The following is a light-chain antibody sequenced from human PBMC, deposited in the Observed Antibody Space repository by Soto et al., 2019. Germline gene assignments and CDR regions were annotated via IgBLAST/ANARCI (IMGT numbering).Light chain of an antibody. V-gene: IGLV1-40*01. J-gene: IGLJ3*02. Sequence: QSVLTQPPSVSGAPGQRVTISCTGSSSNIGAGYDVHWYQQLPGTAPKLLFYGNSNRPSGVPDRFSGSKSGTSASLAITGLQAEDEADYYCQSYDSSLSGWGFGGGTKLTVL. CDR2: GNS. CDR3: QSYDSSLSGWG. CDR1: SSNIGAGYD.